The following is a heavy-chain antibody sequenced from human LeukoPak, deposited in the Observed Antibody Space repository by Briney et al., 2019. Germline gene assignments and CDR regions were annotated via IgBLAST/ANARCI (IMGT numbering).Heavy chain of an antibody. CDR1: GFTFSSYS. V-gene: IGHV3-21*01. Sequence: GGSLRLSCAASGFTFSSYSMNWVRQAPGKGLEWVSSISSSSSYIYYADSVKGRFTISRDNAKNSLYLQMNSLRAEDTAVYYCARDWEHDYGDYAGSDAFDIWGQGTMVTVSS. CDR3: ARDWEHDYGDYAGSDAFDI. CDR2: ISSSSSYI. D-gene: IGHD4-17*01. J-gene: IGHJ3*02.